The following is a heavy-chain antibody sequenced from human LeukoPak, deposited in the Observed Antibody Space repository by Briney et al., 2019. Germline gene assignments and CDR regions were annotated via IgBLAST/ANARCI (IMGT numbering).Heavy chain of an antibody. CDR1: GITFSSYS. V-gene: IGHV3-48*01. Sequence: PGGSLRLSCGASGITFSSYSMNWVGQAPGKGLEWVSYISSSGSTKYYADSVKGRFTISRDNARNSLYLQMNSLRAEDTAVYFCARLPTFYYDSSHYHYDYWGQGTLVTVSS. CDR2: ISSSGSTK. D-gene: IGHD3-22*01. J-gene: IGHJ4*02. CDR3: ARLPTFYYDSSHYHYDY.